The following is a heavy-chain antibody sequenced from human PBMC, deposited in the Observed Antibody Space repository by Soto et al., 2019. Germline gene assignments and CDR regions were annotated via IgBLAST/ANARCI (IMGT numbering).Heavy chain of an antibody. CDR2: INPSGGST. Sequence: QVQLVHSGAEVKKPGASVKVSCKASGYIFTNHYIHWVRQAPGQGLEWMGIINPSGGSTNYLQKVQGTITITRETSTSTVYMELSSLRSEDTAVYFCARADYYDSSGFYYDCWGQGTLVTVSS. CDR3: ARADYYDSSGFYYDC. J-gene: IGHJ4*02. D-gene: IGHD3-22*01. V-gene: IGHV1-46*01. CDR1: GYIFTNHY.